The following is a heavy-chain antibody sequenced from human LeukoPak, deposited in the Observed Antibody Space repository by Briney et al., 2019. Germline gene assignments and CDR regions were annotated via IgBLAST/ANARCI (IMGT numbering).Heavy chain of an antibody. CDR2: IIPIFGTA. D-gene: IGHD4-17*01. V-gene: IGHV1-69*13. J-gene: IGHJ4*02. CDR1: GGTFSSYA. CDR3: ARDRSYGDLGQVSFDY. Sequence: SVKVSCKASGGTFSSYAISWVRQAPGQGLEWMGGIIPIFGTANYAQKFQGRVTITADESTSTAYMELSSLRSEDTAVYYCARDRSYGDLGQVSFDYWGQGTLVTVSS.